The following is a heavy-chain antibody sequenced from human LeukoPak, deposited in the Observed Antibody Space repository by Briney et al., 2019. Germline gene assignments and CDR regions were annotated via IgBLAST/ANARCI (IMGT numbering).Heavy chain of an antibody. J-gene: IGHJ3*02. CDR2: IFYSGNT. CDR1: GGSISGSIYY. D-gene: IGHD3-22*01. CDR3: ARPAYYYDRSGSYEAFDI. Sequence: SETLSLTCTVSGGSISGSIYYWRWIRQPPGKGLEWIGSIFYSGNTYYKPSLKSRVTISVDTSKNQFSLKLSSVTAADTAVYYRARPAYYYDRSGSYEAFDIWGQGTMVTVSS. V-gene: IGHV4-39*07.